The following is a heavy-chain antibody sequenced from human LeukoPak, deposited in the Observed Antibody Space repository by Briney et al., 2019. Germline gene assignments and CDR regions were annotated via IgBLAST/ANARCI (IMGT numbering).Heavy chain of an antibody. D-gene: IGHD3-10*01. CDR2: ISAYNGNT. J-gene: IGHJ4*02. CDR1: GYTFTSYG. CDR3: ARIASIWFSEGSHGDY. V-gene: IGHV1-18*01. Sequence: GASVKVSCKASGYTFTSYGISWVRQAPGQGLEWMGWISAYNGNTNYAQKIQGRVTMTTDTSTSTAYMELRSLRSDDTAVYYCARIASIWFSEGSHGDYWGQGTLVTVSS.